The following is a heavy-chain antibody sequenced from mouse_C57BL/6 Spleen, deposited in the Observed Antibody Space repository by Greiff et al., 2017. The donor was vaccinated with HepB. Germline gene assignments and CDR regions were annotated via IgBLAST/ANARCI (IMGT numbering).Heavy chain of an antibody. CDR2: INPNYGTT. J-gene: IGHJ4*01. Sequence: VQLQQFGPELVKPGASVKISCKASGYSFTDYNMNWVKQSNGKSLEWIGVINPNYGTTSYNQKFKGKATLTVDQSSSTAYMQLNSLTSEDSAVYYCAPITTVGNYAMDYWGQGTSVTVSS. V-gene: IGHV1-39*01. D-gene: IGHD1-1*01. CDR1: GYSFTDYN. CDR3: APITTVGNYAMDY.